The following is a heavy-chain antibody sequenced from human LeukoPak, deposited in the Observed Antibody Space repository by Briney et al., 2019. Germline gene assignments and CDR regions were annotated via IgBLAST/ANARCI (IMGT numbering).Heavy chain of an antibody. CDR2: ITNSGRST. V-gene: IGHV3-11*04. Sequence: LRLSCAASGFSFSNYFMSWIRQAPGKGLEWVSYITNSGRSTNYADAVKGRFTISRDNAKKSVYLEMTDLRAEDTAVYYCAREASGNYHVFDSWGQGTLVTVSS. CDR1: GFSFSNYF. D-gene: IGHD1-26*01. CDR3: AREASGNYHVFDS. J-gene: IGHJ4*02.